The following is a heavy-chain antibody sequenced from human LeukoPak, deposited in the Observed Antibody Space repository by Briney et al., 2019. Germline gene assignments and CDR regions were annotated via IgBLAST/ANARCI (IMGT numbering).Heavy chain of an antibody. CDR2: IIPIFGTA. Sequence: SVKVSCKASGGTFISYAISWVRQAPGQGLEWMGGIIPIFGTANYAQKFQGRVTITADESTSTAYMELSSLRSEDTAVYYCARVRRGSSSPYYFDYWGQGTLVTVSS. CDR3: ARVRRGSSSPYYFDY. D-gene: IGHD6-6*01. J-gene: IGHJ4*02. CDR1: GGTFISYA. V-gene: IGHV1-69*13.